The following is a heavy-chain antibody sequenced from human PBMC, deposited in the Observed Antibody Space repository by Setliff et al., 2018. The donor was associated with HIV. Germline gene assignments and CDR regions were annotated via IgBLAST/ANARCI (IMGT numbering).Heavy chain of an antibody. D-gene: IGHD3-9*01. Sequence: GGSLRLSCKPSGLHVRGAWMKWVRQAPGEGLEWVGRVKIDSDGGTTDYAAPVKGRFTISRDESKNTLYLQMNSLKTEDTAVYYCTTVSPNYDILTGSANDAFDIWGQGTQVTVSS. V-gene: IGHV3-15*01. CDR2: VKIDSDGGTT. CDR3: TTVSPNYDILTGSANDAFDI. J-gene: IGHJ3*02. CDR1: GLHVRGAW.